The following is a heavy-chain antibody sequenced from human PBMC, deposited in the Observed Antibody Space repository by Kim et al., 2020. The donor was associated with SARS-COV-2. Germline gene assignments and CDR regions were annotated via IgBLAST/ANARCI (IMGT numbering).Heavy chain of an antibody. V-gene: IGHV1-69*01. Sequence: KFQGRVTITAEESTSTAYMELSSLRSEDTAVYYCARNPSRYYYYYGMDVWGQGTTVTVSS. J-gene: IGHJ6*02. CDR3: ARNPSRYYYYYGMDV.